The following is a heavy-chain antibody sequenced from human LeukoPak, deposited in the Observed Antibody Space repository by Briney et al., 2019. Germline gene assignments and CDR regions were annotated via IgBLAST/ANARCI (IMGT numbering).Heavy chain of an antibody. J-gene: IGHJ6*02. CDR2: INSDGGST. Sequence: GGSLRFSCAASGFTFSSYWMHWVRQAPGKGLVWVSRINSDGGSTSYADSVKGRFTISRDNANNTLYLQMNSLRAEDTAVYYCARVRGHGYSYGDYYYGMDVWGQGTTVTVSS. CDR3: ARVRGHGYSYGDYYYGMDV. V-gene: IGHV3-74*01. CDR1: GFTFSSYW. D-gene: IGHD5-18*01.